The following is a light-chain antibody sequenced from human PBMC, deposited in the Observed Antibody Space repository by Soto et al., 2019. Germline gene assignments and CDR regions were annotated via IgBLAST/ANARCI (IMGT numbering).Light chain of an antibody. CDR3: QQYHYYWT. CDR2: KAS. J-gene: IGKJ1*01. Sequence: DIRMTQSPSTLSASVGDRVTITFRASESINAFLAWYQLQPGKAPKLLISKASVLESGVPARFSGSGSGTGFTLTISSLQPDDFAIYYCQQYHYYWTFGQGTKVDIK. CDR1: ESINAF. V-gene: IGKV1-5*03.